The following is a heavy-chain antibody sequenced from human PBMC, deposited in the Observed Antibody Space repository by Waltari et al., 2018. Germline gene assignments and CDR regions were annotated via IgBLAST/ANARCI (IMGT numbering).Heavy chain of an antibody. V-gene: IGHV4-30-4*08. J-gene: IGHJ4*02. CDR1: GGSISSGDYY. CDR3: ARGGPITIFGVVIGPLFDY. D-gene: IGHD3-3*01. Sequence: QVQLQESGPGLVKPSQTLSLTCPVSGGSISSGDYYWSWIRQPPGKGLEWIGYIYYSGSTYYNPSLKSRVTISVDTSKNQFSLKLSSVTAADTAVYYCARGGPITIFGVVIGPLFDYWGQGTLVTVSS. CDR2: IYYSGST.